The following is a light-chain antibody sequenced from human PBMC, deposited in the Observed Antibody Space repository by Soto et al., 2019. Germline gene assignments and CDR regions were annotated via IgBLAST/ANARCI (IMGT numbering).Light chain of an antibody. CDR1: QSVSSN. V-gene: IGKV3-15*01. CDR2: DAS. CDR3: QQYNKWPWT. Sequence: EVVLTQSAFTLSLSPGERATLSCRASQSVSSNLAWYQQKPGQAPRLLIYDASTRAAGIPARFSGSGSGTQFTLNISSLQSEDFAVYSCQQYNKWPWTFGQGTKVDIK. J-gene: IGKJ1*01.